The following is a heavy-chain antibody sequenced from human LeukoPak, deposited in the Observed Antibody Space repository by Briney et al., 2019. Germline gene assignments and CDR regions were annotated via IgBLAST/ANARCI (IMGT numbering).Heavy chain of an antibody. D-gene: IGHD6-19*01. CDR3: ARMRGSSGWGYYYYYMDV. CDR1: GFTVSSNY. Sequence: PGGSLRLSCAASGFTVSSNYMSWVRQAPGKGLEWVSVIYSGGSTYYADSVKGRFTISRDNSKNTLYLQMNSLRAEDTAVYYCARMRGSSGWGYYYYYMDVWGKGTTVTISS. J-gene: IGHJ6*03. V-gene: IGHV3-53*01. CDR2: IYSGGST.